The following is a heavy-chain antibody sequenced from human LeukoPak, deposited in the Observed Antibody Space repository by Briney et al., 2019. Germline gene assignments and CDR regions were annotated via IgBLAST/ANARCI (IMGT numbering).Heavy chain of an antibody. Sequence: SETLSLTCTVSGGPISSYYWSWIRQPPGKGLEWIGYIYYSGSTNYNPSLKSRVTISVDTSKNQFSLKLSSVTAADTAVYYCARVSVSDPDYWGQGTLVTVSS. V-gene: IGHV4-59*01. J-gene: IGHJ4*02. CDR3: ARVSVSDPDY. CDR1: GGPISSYY. D-gene: IGHD5/OR15-5a*01. CDR2: IYYSGST.